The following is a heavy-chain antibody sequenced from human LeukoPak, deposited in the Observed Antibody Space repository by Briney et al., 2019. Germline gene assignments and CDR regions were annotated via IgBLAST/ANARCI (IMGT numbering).Heavy chain of an antibody. V-gene: IGHV4-34*01. Sequence: SETLSLTCAVYGGFFSGYYWSWIRQPPGKGLEWIGEINHSGSTNYNPSLKSRVTISVDTSKNQFSLKLSSVTAADTAVYYCARGYHDRSGSLLLYYYYYGMDVWGQGTTVTVSS. CDR1: GGFFSGYY. CDR2: INHSGST. D-gene: IGHD3-22*01. CDR3: ARGYHDRSGSLLLYYYYYGMDV. J-gene: IGHJ6*02.